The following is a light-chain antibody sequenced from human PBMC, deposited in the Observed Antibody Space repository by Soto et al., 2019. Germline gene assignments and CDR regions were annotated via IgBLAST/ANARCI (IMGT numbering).Light chain of an antibody. J-gene: IGLJ2*01. CDR1: MRDVGAYNL. CDR3: SSYTSKSSLI. Sequence: QSALTQPASVSASPGQSITISCAGTMRDVGAYNLVSWYQQHPGRAPQLIIYEVRNRPSGISFRFSDSKSGNTACLTISGLQAEDEADYYCSSYTSKSSLIFGGGTKVTVL. CDR2: EVR. V-gene: IGLV2-14*01.